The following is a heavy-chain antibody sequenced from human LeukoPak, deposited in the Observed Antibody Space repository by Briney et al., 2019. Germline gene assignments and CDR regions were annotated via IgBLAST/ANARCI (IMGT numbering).Heavy chain of an antibody. J-gene: IGHJ4*02. D-gene: IGHD6-13*01. CDR2: ISSSSSTI. CDR3: AKDISYSSSWYLDY. V-gene: IGHV3-48*04. CDR1: GFTFSSYS. Sequence: GGSLRLSCAASGFTFSSYSMNWVRQAPGKGLEWVSYISSSSSTIYYADSVKGRFTISRDNSKNSLYLQMNSLRAEDTALYYCAKDISYSSSWYLDYWGQGTLVTVSS.